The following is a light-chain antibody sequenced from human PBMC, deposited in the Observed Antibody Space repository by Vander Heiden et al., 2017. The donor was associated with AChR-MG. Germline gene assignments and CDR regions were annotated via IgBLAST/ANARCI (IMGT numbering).Light chain of an antibody. J-gene: IGKJ1*01. CDR3: QQYSTYPRT. V-gene: IGKV1-5*03. Sequence: DIQITQSPSTLSASVGDRVTITCRASQSISNWLAWYQQKPGKAPKLLIFKASSLESGVPSRFSGSGSGTEFTLTISSLQPDDFVTYYCQQYSTYPRTFGQGTKVEIK. CDR2: KAS. CDR1: QSISNW.